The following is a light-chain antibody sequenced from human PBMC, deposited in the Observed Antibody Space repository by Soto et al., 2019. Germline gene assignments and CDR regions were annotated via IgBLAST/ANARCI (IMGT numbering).Light chain of an antibody. J-gene: IGLJ1*01. V-gene: IGLV7-46*01. CDR1: TGAVTNGHY. Sequence: HAVVTQEPSLTVSPGGTVTLTCGSSTGAVTNGHYPYWFQQKPGQAPRTLIYDTTNRHSWTPARFSGSLLGGKAALTLSGAQPEDEAEYYCLLSYNGPYVFGTGTKVTV. CDR3: LLSYNGPYV. CDR2: DTT.